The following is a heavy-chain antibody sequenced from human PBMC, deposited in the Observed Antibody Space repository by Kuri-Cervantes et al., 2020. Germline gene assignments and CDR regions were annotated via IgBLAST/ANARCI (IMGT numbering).Heavy chain of an antibody. CDR3: AKVGSGYYRFDY. J-gene: IGHJ4*02. CDR2: ISYDGSNK. V-gene: IGHV3-30-3*01. CDR1: GFTFSSYA. D-gene: IGHD3-3*01. Sequence: LSLTCAASGFTFSSYAMHWVRQAPGKGLEWVAVISYDGSNKYYADSVKGRFTISGDNSKNTLYLQMNSLRAEDTAVYYCAKVGSGYYRFDYWGQGTLVTVSS.